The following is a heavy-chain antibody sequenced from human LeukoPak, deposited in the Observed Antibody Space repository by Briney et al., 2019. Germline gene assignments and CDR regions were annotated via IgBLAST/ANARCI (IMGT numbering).Heavy chain of an antibody. D-gene: IGHD6-19*01. CDR3: ARANVAVANSFDY. V-gene: IGHV6-1*01. J-gene: IGHJ4*02. CDR1: GDSVSSNSTA. CDR2: TYYRSKWYN. Sequence: SQTLSLTCAISGDSVSSNSTAWNWIRQSPSRGLEWLGRTYYRSKWYNDYVVSVKSRITINPDTSKNQFSLHVNSVTPEDTAVYYCARANVAVANSFDYWGQGTLVTVSS.